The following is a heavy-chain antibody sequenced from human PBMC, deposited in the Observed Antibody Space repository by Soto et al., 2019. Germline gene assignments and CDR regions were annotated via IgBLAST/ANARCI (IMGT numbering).Heavy chain of an antibody. Sequence: EVQLVASGGGLVQPGGSLRLSCAASGFTVSSYLMHWVRQAPGKGLVWVSRINSDGSSTSFADSVKGRFTISRDNAKNTVYLQMNSLRAEDTAVYYCARVNYGDYGGVYDYWGQGTLVTVSS. CDR3: ARVNYGDYGGVYDY. D-gene: IGHD4-17*01. CDR1: GFTVSSYL. J-gene: IGHJ4*02. CDR2: INSDGSST. V-gene: IGHV3-74*01.